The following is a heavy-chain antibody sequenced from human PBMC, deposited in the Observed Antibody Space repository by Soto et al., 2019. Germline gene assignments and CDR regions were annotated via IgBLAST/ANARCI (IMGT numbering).Heavy chain of an antibody. D-gene: IGHD5-18*01. J-gene: IGHJ4*02. Sequence: PGGSLRLSCAASGFSFSSYSMNWVRQAPGKGLEWVSSISSSSSYIYYADSVKGRFTISRDNAKNSLYLQMNSLRAEDTAVYYFARGLPGPPQRNHYSGQGSFVTVSS. CDR1: GFSFSSYS. CDR2: ISSSSSYI. CDR3: ARGLPGPPQRNHY. V-gene: IGHV3-21*01.